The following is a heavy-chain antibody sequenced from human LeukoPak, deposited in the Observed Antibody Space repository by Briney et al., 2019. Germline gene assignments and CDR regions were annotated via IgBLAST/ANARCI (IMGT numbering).Heavy chain of an antibody. CDR2: IYHSGTT. CDR1: GDSISEISYY. V-gene: IGHV4-39*07. D-gene: IGHD2-8*01. CDR3: ARDLVLQY. Sequence: SETLSLTCTVSGDSISEISYYWGWIRQPPGKGLEWIGSIYHSGTTYYNPSLKSRVTISIDTSKNHFSLKLSSVTAADTAVYYCARDLVLQYWGQGTLVTVSS. J-gene: IGHJ4*02.